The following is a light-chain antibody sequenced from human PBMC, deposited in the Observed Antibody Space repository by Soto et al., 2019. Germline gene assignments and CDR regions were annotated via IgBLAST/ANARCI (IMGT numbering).Light chain of an antibody. CDR3: CSYRTSSTYV. V-gene: IGLV2-14*03. J-gene: IGLJ1*01. Sequence: QSALTQPASVSGSPGQSITISCTGTTSDIGGYNSVSWYQQHPAKAPKLIIYDVNNRPSGVSVRFSGSKSGNTASLTISGLQAEDEADYYCCSYRTSSTYVFGTGTKVTVL. CDR1: TSDIGGYNS. CDR2: DVN.